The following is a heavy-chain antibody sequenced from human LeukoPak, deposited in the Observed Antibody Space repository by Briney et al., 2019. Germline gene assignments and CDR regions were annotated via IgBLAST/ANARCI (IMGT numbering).Heavy chain of an antibody. CDR1: GYAFTSYW. D-gene: IGHD1-26*01. V-gene: IGHV5-51*01. J-gene: IGHJ5*02. CDR2: IHPGDSDT. CDR3: ARHPIVGASQSWFDP. Sequence: GESLKISCKGSGYAFTSYWIAWVRQMPGKGLEWMGIIHPGDSDTRYSPSFQGQVIISADKSISTAYLQWSSLEASDTAMYYCARHPIVGASQSWFDPWGQGTLVTVSS.